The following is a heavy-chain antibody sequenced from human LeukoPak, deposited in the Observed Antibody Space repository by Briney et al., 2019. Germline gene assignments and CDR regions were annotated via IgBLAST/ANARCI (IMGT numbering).Heavy chain of an antibody. D-gene: IGHD2-8*01. CDR2: VKHDGDT. CDR3: ARGPVALPNDRLSLFFDF. J-gene: IGHJ5*01. V-gene: IGHV4-34*01. CDR1: GASFNTYY. Sequence: SETLSLTCAVYGASFNTYYWTWIRQSPDKGLEWIGEVKHDGDTNVNPSLRSRVVMSVDASKNQFSLKMTSVTAADTAIYFCARGPVALPNDRLSLFFDFWGQETLVTVSS.